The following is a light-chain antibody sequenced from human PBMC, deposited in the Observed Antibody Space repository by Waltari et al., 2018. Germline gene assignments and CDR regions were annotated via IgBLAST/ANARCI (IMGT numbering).Light chain of an antibody. J-gene: IGKJ2*03. CDR1: QGISSW. Sequence: DIRMTQSPSSLSASVGDRVTITCRASQGISSWLAWYQQKPGKAPNLLIYKASSLQSGVPSRFSGSGSGTDFTLTISSLQPEDFATYYCQHYNNVPYSFGQGTRVEIK. CDR2: KAS. V-gene: IGKV1-5*03. CDR3: QHYNNVPYS.